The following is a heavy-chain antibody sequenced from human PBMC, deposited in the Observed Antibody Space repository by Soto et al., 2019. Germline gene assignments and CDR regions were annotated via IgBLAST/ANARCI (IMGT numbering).Heavy chain of an antibody. CDR2: IYWDDDK. Sequence: QITLKESGPTLVKPTQTLTLTCTFSGFSLSTSGVGVGWIRQPPGKALEWLAIIYWDDDKRYSPALRSRLTSTKATSKNQVVLTMTNGDPVDTATYFCAHSRRGVSQGYCGDFDYWGQGTLVTVSS. V-gene: IGHV2-5*02. D-gene: IGHD2-8*02. J-gene: IGHJ4*02. CDR3: AHSRRGVSQGYCGDFDY. CDR1: GFSLSTSGVG.